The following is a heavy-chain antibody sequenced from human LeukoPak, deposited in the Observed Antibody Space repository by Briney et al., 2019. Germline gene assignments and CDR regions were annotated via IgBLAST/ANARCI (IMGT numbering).Heavy chain of an antibody. Sequence: GGSLRLSCAASGFTVSSNYMSWVRQAPGKGLEWVANIKQDGSEKYYVDSVKGRFTISRDNAKNSLYLQMNSLRAEDTAVYYCAREGGFPYWGQGTLVTVSS. J-gene: IGHJ4*02. CDR2: IKQDGSEK. V-gene: IGHV3-7*01. CDR1: GFTVSSNY. CDR3: AREGGFPY.